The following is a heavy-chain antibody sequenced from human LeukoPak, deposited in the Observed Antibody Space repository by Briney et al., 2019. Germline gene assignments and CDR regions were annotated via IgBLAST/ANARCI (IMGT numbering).Heavy chain of an antibody. J-gene: IGHJ3*02. V-gene: IGHV3-73*01. CDR2: IRSKANSYAT. CDR1: GFAFSGSA. D-gene: IGHD3-22*01. Sequence: PGGSLRLSCAASGFAFSGSAMHWVRQASGKGLEWVGRIRSKANSYATAYAASVKGRFTISRDDSKNTAYLQMNSLKTEDTAVYYCTRHPYYYDSSDDDAFDIWGQGTMVTVSS. CDR3: TRHPYYYDSSDDDAFDI.